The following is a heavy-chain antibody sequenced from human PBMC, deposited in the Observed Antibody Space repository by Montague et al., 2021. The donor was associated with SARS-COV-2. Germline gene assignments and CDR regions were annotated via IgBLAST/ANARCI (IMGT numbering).Heavy chain of an antibody. J-gene: IGHJ3*01. CDR3: VRDLYWRSTACIGNAFDV. CDR2: VFSGGNS. V-gene: IGHV4-59*11. D-gene: IGHD2-2*01. Sequence: SETLSLTCTVSGAFITSHYWSWIRQPPGKGLEWIGNVFSGGNSKYKPSLKSRVTLSVDTSKNQFSLKLTSVTTADTALYYCVRDLYWRSTACIGNAFDVWGQGTMVTVFS. CDR1: GAFITSHY.